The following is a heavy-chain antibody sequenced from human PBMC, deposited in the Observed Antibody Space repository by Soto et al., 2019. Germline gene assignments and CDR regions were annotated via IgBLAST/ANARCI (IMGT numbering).Heavy chain of an antibody. Sequence: EVQLLESGGGLVQPGGSLRLSCAASGFTFSSYAMSWVRQAPGKGLEWVSAISGSGGSIYYADSVKGRFTISRDNSKNTLYLQMNSLRAEDTAVYYCAKWDSVRGVIIIDYFDYWGQGTLVTVSS. CDR1: GFTFSSYA. CDR2: ISGSGGSI. D-gene: IGHD3-10*01. J-gene: IGHJ4*02. CDR3: AKWDSVRGVIIIDYFDY. V-gene: IGHV3-23*01.